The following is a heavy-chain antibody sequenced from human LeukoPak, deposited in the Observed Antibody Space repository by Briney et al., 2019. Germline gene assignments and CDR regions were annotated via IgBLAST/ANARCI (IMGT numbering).Heavy chain of an antibody. D-gene: IGHD4-17*01. CDR1: GFTFSSYG. CDR2: ISYDGSSK. Sequence: GGSLRLSCAASGFTFSSYGMHWVRQAPGKGLEWVAVISYDGSSKYYADFVKGRFTISRDNSMNTLYLQMNSLRAEDTAVYYCATAFTVTTPVSWYFDLWGRGTLVTVSS. J-gene: IGHJ2*01. CDR3: ATAFTVTTPVSWYFDL. V-gene: IGHV3-30*03.